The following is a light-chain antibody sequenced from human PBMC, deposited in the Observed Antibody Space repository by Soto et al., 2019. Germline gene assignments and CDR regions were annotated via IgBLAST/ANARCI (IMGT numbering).Light chain of an antibody. CDR1: QDIATY. CDR3: QQYDNLPIT. CDR2: DAS. Sequence: EIQMTQSASSLSASVGNRVTITCQASQDIATYLNWYQQKPGKAPNLLIYDASNLETGVPSRFSGGGSGTHFTFTISNLQPEHIATYYCQQYDNLPITFGQGTRLEIK. V-gene: IGKV1-33*01. J-gene: IGKJ5*01.